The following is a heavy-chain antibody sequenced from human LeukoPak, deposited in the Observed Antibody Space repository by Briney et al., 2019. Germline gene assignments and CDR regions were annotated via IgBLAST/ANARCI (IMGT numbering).Heavy chain of an antibody. CDR2: INPNSGGT. CDR1: GYTFTGYY. J-gene: IGHJ6*02. CDR3: ARGRALLWFGELGDV. Sequence: ASVKVSCKASGYTFTGYYMHWVRQAPGQGLEWMGWINPNSGGTNYTQKFQGWVTMARDTSISTAYMEQSRLRSDDTAVYYCARGRALLWFGELGDVWGQGTTVTVSS. V-gene: IGHV1-2*04. D-gene: IGHD3-10*01.